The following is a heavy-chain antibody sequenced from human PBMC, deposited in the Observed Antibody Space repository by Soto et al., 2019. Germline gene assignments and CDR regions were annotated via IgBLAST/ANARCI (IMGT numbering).Heavy chain of an antibody. CDR1: GFTFSSHA. J-gene: IGHJ4*02. V-gene: IGHV3-23*01. D-gene: IGHD6-19*01. Sequence: EVQLLESGEGLVQPGGSLRLSCAASGFTFSSHAMNWVRQAPGKGLEWVSAISGSGTSTYPADSVKGRFTISRDNSKNTLYLQMHSLRAEDTAVYYCAKDLYGVAGSSDYWGQGTLVTVSS. CDR3: AKDLYGVAGSSDY. CDR2: ISGSGTST.